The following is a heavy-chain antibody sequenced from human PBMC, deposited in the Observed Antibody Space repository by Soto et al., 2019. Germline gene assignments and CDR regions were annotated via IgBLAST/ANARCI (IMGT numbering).Heavy chain of an antibody. V-gene: IGHV1-8*01. CDR2: MNPNSGKT. Sequence: SGAEVKKPGASVKVSCKASGYTFSSYDINWVRQATGQGLEWMGWMNPNSGKTGYAQKFQGRVTMTRNTSISTAYMELSSLRSEDTAVYYCARSVPSRDIVDPWGQGTLVTVSS. CDR3: ARSVPSRDIVDP. D-gene: IGHD5-12*01. J-gene: IGHJ5*02. CDR1: GYTFSSYD.